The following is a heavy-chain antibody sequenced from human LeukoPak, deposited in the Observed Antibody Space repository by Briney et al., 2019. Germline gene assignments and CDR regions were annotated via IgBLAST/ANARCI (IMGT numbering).Heavy chain of an antibody. Sequence: ASVKVSCKASEYTFTGYYMHWVRQAPGQGLEWMGWINPNSGGTNYAQKFQGRVTMTRDTSISTAYKELSSLASDDTAVYYCARDSALSHWGQGTLVTVSS. J-gene: IGHJ4*02. D-gene: IGHD3-16*02. V-gene: IGHV1-2*02. CDR2: INPNSGGT. CDR3: ARDSALSH. CDR1: EYTFTGYY.